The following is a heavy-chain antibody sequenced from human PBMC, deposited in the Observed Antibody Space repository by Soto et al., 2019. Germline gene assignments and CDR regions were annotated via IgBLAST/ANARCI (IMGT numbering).Heavy chain of an antibody. CDR2: ISYDGSNK. CDR3: AKDPPLYYDILTGYNSGCSSSWYFGY. CDR1: GFTFSSYG. J-gene: IGHJ4*02. Sequence: GGSLRLSCAASGFTFSSYGMHWVRQAPGKGLEWVAVISYDGSNKYYADSVKGRFTISRDNSKNTLYLQMNSLRAEDTAVYYYAKDPPLYYDILTGYNSGCSSSWYFGYWGQGTLVTVSS. V-gene: IGHV3-30*18. D-gene: IGHD3-9*01.